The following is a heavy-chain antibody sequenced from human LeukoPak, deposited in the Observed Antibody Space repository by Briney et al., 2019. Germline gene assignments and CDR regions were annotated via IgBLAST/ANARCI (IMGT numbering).Heavy chain of an antibody. V-gene: IGHV4-61*01. D-gene: IGHD1-26*01. Sequence: PSETLSLTCTVSGGSVSSGSYYWGWIRQPPGKGLEWIGYIFYTGSTNYNPSLKSRVTISVDTSKNQFSLKLSSVTAADTAVYYCARERVGALSDSWGQGTLVTVSS. CDR2: IFYTGST. J-gene: IGHJ4*02. CDR3: ARERVGALSDS. CDR1: GGSVSSGSYY.